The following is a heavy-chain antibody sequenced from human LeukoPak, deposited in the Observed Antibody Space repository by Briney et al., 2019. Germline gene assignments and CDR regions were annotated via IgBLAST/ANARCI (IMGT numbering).Heavy chain of an antibody. D-gene: IGHD3-10*01. CDR1: GYSISSGYY. J-gene: IGHJ4*02. Sequence: SETLSLTCTVSGYSISSGYYWGWIRQPPGKGLEWIGNIYHSGSTYYNPSLKSRVTISVDTSKNQFSLKLSSVTAADTAVYYCTRDVWFGAGRTFDYWGQGTLVTVSS. CDR3: TRDVWFGAGRTFDY. CDR2: IYHSGST. V-gene: IGHV4-38-2*02.